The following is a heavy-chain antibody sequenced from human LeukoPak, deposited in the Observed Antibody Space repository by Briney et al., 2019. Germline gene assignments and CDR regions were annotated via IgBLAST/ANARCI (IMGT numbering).Heavy chain of an antibody. D-gene: IGHD3-16*01. CDR2: IYSSGST. CDR1: GGSIINYY. V-gene: IGHV4-59*01. Sequence: SETLSLTCTVSGGSIINYYWSWIRQPPGKGLEWIGYIYSSGSTDYNPSLKSPVTISIDTSKTQISLKLSSVTAADTAVYYCARGSYDFDYWGQGTLVTVSS. J-gene: IGHJ4*02. CDR3: ARGSYDFDY.